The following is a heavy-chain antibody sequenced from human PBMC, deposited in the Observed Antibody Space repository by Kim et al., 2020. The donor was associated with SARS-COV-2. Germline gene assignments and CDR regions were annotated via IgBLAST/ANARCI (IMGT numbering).Heavy chain of an antibody. CDR1: GFTFSSYG. CDR2: IWYDGSNK. J-gene: IGHJ4*02. V-gene: IGHV3-33*01. CDR3: ARDIKLGEWELLGDY. D-gene: IGHD1-26*01. Sequence: GGSLRLSCAASGFTFSSYGMHWVRQAPGKGLEWVAVIWYDGSNKYYADSVKGRFTISRDNSKNTLYLQMNSLRAEDTAVYYCARDIKLGEWELLGDYWGRGTVVTVSS.